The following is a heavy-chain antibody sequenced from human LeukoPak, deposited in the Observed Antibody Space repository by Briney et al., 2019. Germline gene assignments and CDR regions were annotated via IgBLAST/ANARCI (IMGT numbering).Heavy chain of an antibody. Sequence: GGSLRLSCAASGFTLSSYWMHWVRQAPGKGLEWVSAMSYDGFSKYYADSMKGRLTISRDDSKNTVYLQMKSLRPEDTAVYYCAREGHTSGYCGTFDVWGQGTTVAVS. V-gene: IGHV3-30*03. J-gene: IGHJ3*01. CDR3: AREGHTSGYCGTFDV. CDR2: MSYDGFSK. D-gene: IGHD3-22*01. CDR1: GFTLSSYW.